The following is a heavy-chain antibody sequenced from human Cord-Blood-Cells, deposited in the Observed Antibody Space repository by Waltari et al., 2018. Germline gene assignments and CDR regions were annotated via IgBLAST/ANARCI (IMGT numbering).Heavy chain of an antibody. CDR2: IQYDGSNK. D-gene: IGHD3-10*01. J-gene: IGHJ3*02. CDR1: GFTFSSYG. V-gene: IGHV3-30*02. Sequence: QVQLVESGGGVVQPGGSLRLSCAASGFTFSSYGMHWVRQAPGKGLEWVAFIQYDGSNKYYADSVKGRFTISRDNSKNTLYLQMNSLRAEDTAVYYCAKDGYYGSGSYYDAFDIWGQGTMVTVSS. CDR3: AKDGYYGSGSYYDAFDI.